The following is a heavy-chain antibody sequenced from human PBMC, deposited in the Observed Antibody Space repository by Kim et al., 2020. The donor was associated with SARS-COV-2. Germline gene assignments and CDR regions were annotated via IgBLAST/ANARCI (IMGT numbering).Heavy chain of an antibody. CDR3: ARDIGGYYYYGMDV. J-gene: IGHJ6*02. CDR2: IYYSGST. CDR1: GGSISSYY. D-gene: IGHD3-10*01. V-gene: IGHV4-59*01. Sequence: SETLSLTCTVSGGSISSYYWSWIRQPPGKGLEWIGYIYYSGSTNYNPSLKSRVTISVDTSKNQFSLKLSSVTAADTAVYYCARDIGGYYYYGMDVWGQGTTVTVSS.